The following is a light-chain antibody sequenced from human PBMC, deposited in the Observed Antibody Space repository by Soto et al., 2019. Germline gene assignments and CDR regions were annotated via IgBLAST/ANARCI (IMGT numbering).Light chain of an antibody. Sequence: DIQMTQSPSSVSASVGDRVTITCRASQGISSWLAWYQQKPGKAPKLLIYGASSRATGIPDRFSGSGSGTDFTLTISRLEPEDFAVYYCQQQGTFGPGTKVDIK. CDR2: GAS. V-gene: IGKV1-12*01. CDR1: QGISSW. J-gene: IGKJ3*01. CDR3: QQQGT.